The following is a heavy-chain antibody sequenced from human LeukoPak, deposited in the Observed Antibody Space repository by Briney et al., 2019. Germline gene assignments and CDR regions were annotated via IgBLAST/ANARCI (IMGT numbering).Heavy chain of an antibody. CDR1: GYSISSGYY. CDR2: IYHSGST. J-gene: IGHJ3*02. CDR3: ASDIVVGRLGI. D-gene: IGHD2-15*01. V-gene: IGHV4-38-2*01. Sequence: SETLSLTCAVSGYSISSGYYWGWIRQPPGKGLEWIGSIYHSGSTYYNPSLKSRVTISVDTSKNQFSLKLSSVTAADTAVYYCASDIVVGRLGIWGQGTMVTVSS.